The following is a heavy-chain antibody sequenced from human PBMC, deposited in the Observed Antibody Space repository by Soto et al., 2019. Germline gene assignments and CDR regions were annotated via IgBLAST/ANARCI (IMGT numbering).Heavy chain of an antibody. J-gene: IGHJ2*01. V-gene: IGHV3-33*01. CDR3: ARDGEGGIGKYYFDR. CDR2: IWNDGIKK. Sequence: QVQLVESGGGVVQPGRSLRLSCATSGFIFSSYGMHWVRQVPGKGLEWVAVIWNDGIKKNYADPVKGRFTISRDTSKNMLYLEMNSLRAEDTAVYYCARDGEGGIGKYYFDRWGRGTLVTVSS. CDR1: GFIFSSYG. D-gene: IGHD3-10*01.